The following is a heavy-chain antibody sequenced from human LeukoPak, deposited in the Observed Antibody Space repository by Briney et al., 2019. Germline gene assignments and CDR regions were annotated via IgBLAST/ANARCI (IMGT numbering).Heavy chain of an antibody. V-gene: IGHV3-30-3*01. CDR3: ARDRGAATGTNNWFDP. J-gene: IGHJ5*02. CDR2: ISYDGSNK. Sequence: GGSLRLSCAASGFTFSTYAIHWVRQAPGKELEWVAVISYDGSNKYYADSVKGRFTMSRDNSKNTLYLYMNSLRVEDTAVYYCARDRGAATGTNNWFDPWGQGTLVTVSS. CDR1: GFTFSTYA. D-gene: IGHD6-13*01.